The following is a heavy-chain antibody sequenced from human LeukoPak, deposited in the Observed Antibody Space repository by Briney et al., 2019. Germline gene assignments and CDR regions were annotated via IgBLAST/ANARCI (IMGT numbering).Heavy chain of an antibody. CDR1: GGSISSSNYS. J-gene: IGHJ3*02. CDR3: ARVNDSFDI. D-gene: IGHD3-22*01. V-gene: IGHV4-39*07. CDR2: IYYSGST. Sequence: SETLSLTCTVSGGSISSSNYSWGWIRQPPGKGLEWIGSIYYSGSTYYNLSLKSRGTISVDTSKNQFSLKLSSVTAADTAVYYCARVNDSFDIWGQGTMVTVSS.